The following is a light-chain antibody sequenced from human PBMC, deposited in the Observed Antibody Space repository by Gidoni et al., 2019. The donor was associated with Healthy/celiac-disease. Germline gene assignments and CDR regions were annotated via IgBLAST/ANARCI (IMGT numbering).Light chain of an antibody. Sequence: DIQMTQSPSSLSASVGDRVTITCRASQSISSYLNWYQQKPGKAPKLLIYAASSLQSGVPSRFSGSGSGTDFTRTISSLQPEDFATYYCQQSYSTPWTFXXXTKVEIK. J-gene: IGKJ1*01. CDR2: AAS. V-gene: IGKV1-39*01. CDR3: QQSYSTPWT. CDR1: QSISSY.